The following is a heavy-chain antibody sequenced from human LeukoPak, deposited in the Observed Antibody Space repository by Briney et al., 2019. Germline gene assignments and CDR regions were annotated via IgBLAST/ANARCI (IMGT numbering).Heavy chain of an antibody. V-gene: IGHV4-59*01. CDR2: IYYSGST. J-gene: IGHJ6*02. D-gene: IGHD2-15*01. Sequence: PSETLSLTCTVSGGSISSYYWSWIRQPLGKGLEWIGYIYYSGSTTYNPSPTSRVTISVDTSKNQFSLKLSSVTAADTAVYYCARDREGYWSGGSWSRCAIGYYYYGMDVWGQGTTVTVSS. CDR1: GGSISSYY. CDR3: ARDREGYWSGGSWSRCAIGYYYYGMDV.